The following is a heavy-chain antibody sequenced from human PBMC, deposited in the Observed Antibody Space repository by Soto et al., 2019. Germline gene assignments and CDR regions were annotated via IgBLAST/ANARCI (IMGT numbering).Heavy chain of an antibody. CDR3: ANGDYFSYGMDV. D-gene: IGHD4-17*01. CDR1: GFTFSNYA. J-gene: IGHJ6*02. Sequence: GGSLRLSCVASGFTFSNYAMHWVRQVPGKGLEWVAVVASSTTNKFYADSVKGRFTISRDNSMNTLYLQMNSLRPEDTAVYYCANGDYFSYGMDVWGQGTTVTVSS. V-gene: IGHV3-30-3*01. CDR2: VASSTTNK.